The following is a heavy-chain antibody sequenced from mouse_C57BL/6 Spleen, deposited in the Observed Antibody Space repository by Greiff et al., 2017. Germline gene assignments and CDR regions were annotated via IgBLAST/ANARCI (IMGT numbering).Heavy chain of an antibody. CDR3: ARDDYPFHG. CDR2: IDPSDSYT. D-gene: IGHD2-4*01. CDR1: GYTFTSYW. J-gene: IGHJ1*01. Sequence: QVQLQQPGAELVMPGASVKLSCKASGYTFTSYWMHWVKQRPGQGLEWIGEIDPSDSYTNYNQKFKGKSTLTVDKSSSTAYMQLSSLTSEDSAVYYRARDDYPFHGWCAGTTVTVSS. V-gene: IGHV1-69*01.